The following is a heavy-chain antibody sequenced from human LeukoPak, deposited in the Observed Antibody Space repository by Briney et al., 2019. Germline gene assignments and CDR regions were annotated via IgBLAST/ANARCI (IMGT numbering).Heavy chain of an antibody. CDR2: IIPIFGTA. CDR3: ATWSVTIFGVMNWFDP. Sequence: GASVKVSCKASGGTFISYAISWVRQAPGQGLEWMGGIIPIFGTANYAQKFQGRVTITADESTSTAYMELSSLRSEDTAVYYCATWSVTIFGVMNWFDPWGQGTLVTVSS. V-gene: IGHV1-69*01. J-gene: IGHJ5*02. D-gene: IGHD3-3*01. CDR1: GGTFISYA.